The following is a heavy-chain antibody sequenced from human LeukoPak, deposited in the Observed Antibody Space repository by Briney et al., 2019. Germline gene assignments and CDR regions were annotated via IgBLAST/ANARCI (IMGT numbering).Heavy chain of an antibody. D-gene: IGHD3-22*01. CDR3: ASEKIDYYDSSGYPFDY. CDR1: GFTFSSYA. V-gene: IGHV3-23*01. Sequence: GGSLRLSCAASGFTFSSYAMSWVCQAPGKGLEWVSAISGSGGSTYYADSVKGRFTISRDNSKNTLYLQMNSLRAEDTAVYYCASEKIDYYDSSGYPFDYWGQGTLVTVSS. CDR2: ISGSGGST. J-gene: IGHJ4*02.